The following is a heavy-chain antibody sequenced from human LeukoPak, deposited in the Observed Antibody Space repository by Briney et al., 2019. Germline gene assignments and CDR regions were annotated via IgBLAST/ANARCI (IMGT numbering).Heavy chain of an antibody. V-gene: IGHV4-59*08. Sequence: SETLSLTCTVSGGSISGYWSWIRQPPGKGLEWIGYISYNGNTNYNPSLKSRVTISIDTSKSHFSLQLSSVTAADTAVYYCARLKAVWYFDLWGRGTLVSVSS. CDR3: ARLKAVWYFDL. CDR1: GGSISGY. CDR2: ISYNGNT. J-gene: IGHJ2*01.